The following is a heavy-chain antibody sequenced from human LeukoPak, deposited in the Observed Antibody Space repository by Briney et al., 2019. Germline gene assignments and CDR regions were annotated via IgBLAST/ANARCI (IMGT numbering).Heavy chain of an antibody. J-gene: IGHJ4*02. CDR2: INHSGST. V-gene: IGHV4-34*01. CDR1: GECFSGYY. Sequence: SETLSLTCGVCGECFSGYYWSWIRQPPGKGLEWLGEINHSGSTNYNPSLKSRVTLSVDTSKNEFSLKLSPVTAADTAVYYCARRGLGRTDYWSQGTLVTVSS. CDR3: ARRGLGRTDY. D-gene: IGHD6-19*01.